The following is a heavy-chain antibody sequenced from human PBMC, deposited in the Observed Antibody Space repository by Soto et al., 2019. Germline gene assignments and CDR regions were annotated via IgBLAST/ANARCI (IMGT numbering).Heavy chain of an antibody. Sequence: QVQLQESGPGLVKPSETLSLTCTVSGGSISSYYWSWIRQPPGKGLEWIGYIYYSGSTNYNPSLKSRVTISVDTSKNQFSLKLNSMTAADTAVYYCARHNYGSGSTYFDYWGQGPLVTVSS. V-gene: IGHV4-59*08. CDR1: GGSISSYY. CDR2: IYYSGST. CDR3: ARHNYGSGSTYFDY. J-gene: IGHJ4*02. D-gene: IGHD3-10*01.